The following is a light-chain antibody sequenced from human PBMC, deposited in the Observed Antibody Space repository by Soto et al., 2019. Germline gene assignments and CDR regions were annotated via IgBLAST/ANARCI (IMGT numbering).Light chain of an antibody. CDR2: AAS. J-gene: IGKJ1*01. Sequence: QMAPSPSTLFGSVGGGGTNTFRASQTISRYLNWYQQKPGKAPDLLIYAASNLESGVPSRFSGSGSGTDFTLTISSLQPEDFATYYCQQSYSTPRTFGQGTKVDIK. V-gene: IGKV1-39*01. CDR1: QTISRY. CDR3: QQSYSTPRT.